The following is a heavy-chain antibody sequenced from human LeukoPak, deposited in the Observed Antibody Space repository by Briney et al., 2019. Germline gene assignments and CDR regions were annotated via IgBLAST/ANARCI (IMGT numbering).Heavy chain of an antibody. CDR2: IWYDGSNK. J-gene: IGHJ4*02. Sequence: QPGGSLRLSCAASGFTFSSYAMHWVRQAPGKGLEWVAVIWYDGSNKYYADSVKGRFTISRDNSKNTLYLQMNSLRAEDTAVYYCASNYGDYTPLWGQGTLVTVSS. CDR3: ASNYGDYTPL. D-gene: IGHD4-17*01. V-gene: IGHV3-33*08. CDR1: GFTFSSYA.